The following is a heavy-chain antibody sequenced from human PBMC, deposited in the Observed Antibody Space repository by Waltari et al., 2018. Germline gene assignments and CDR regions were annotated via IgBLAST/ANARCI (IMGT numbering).Heavy chain of an antibody. J-gene: IGHJ3*02. V-gene: IGHV3-53*01. CDR2: MYSGGST. CDR3: ARDDKGGAFDI. D-gene: IGHD3-16*01. CDR1: GFTVSSKY. Sequence: EVQLVESGGGLIQPGGSLRLSCAASGFTVSSKYMSWVRQAPGKGVEWVSVMYSGGSTYYADAVKGRFTISRDNSKNTLYLQMNSLRAEDTAVYYCARDDKGGAFDIWGQGTMVTVSS.